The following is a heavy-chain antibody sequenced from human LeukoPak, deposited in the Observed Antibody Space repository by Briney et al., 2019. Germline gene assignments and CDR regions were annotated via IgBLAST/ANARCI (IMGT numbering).Heavy chain of an antibody. V-gene: IGHV3-33*01. CDR2: IWYDGSNE. D-gene: IGHD1-26*01. J-gene: IGHJ4*02. CDR1: GFTFRNYG. CDR3: ARRIVGATFMDY. Sequence: GGSLRLSCAASGFTFRNYGMHWVRQAPGKGLEWVAVIWYDGSNEYYADTVKGRFTISRDNSKNTLYLQMNSLGAEDTAVYYCARRIVGATFMDYWGQGNLVTVSS.